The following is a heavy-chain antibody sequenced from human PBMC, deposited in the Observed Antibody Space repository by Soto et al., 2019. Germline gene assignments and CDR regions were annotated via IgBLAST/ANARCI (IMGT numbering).Heavy chain of an antibody. CDR3: ASSPTTFDY. D-gene: IGHD2-2*01. Sequence: GGSLRLSCAASGFTFSSYEMNWVRQAPGKGLEWVSYISSSGSTIYYADSVKGRFTISRDNAKNSLYLQMNSLSAEDTAVYYCASSPTTFDYWGQGTLVTVSS. CDR1: GFTFSSYE. CDR2: ISSSGSTI. V-gene: IGHV3-48*03. J-gene: IGHJ4*02.